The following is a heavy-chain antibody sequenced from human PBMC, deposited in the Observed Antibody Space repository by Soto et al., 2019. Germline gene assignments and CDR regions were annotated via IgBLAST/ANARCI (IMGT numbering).Heavy chain of an antibody. Sequence: GGSLRLSCAASGFTFGSYTMNWVRQAPGKGLEWVSSISGRSSYIYYADSVKGRFTTSRDNAKNSLFLQLHSLRAEDTAVYYCARVGIAVSGTYLDYWGQGTLVTVSS. J-gene: IGHJ4*02. CDR2: ISGRSSYI. V-gene: IGHV3-21*01. D-gene: IGHD6-19*01. CDR3: ARVGIAVSGTYLDY. CDR1: GFTFGSYT.